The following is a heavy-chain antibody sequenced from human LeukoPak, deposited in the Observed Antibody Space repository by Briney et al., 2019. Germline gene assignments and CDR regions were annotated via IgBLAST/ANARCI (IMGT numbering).Heavy chain of an antibody. CDR2: ISSSGSTI. CDR1: GFTFSSYE. CDR3: ARAGLRGRRGVIFDY. D-gene: IGHD3-10*01. V-gene: IGHV3-48*03. J-gene: IGHJ4*02. Sequence: GGSLRLSCAASGFTFSSYEMNWVRQAPGKGLEWVSYISSSGSTIYYADSVKGRFTISRDNAKNSLYLQMNSLRAEDTAVYYCARAGLRGRRGVIFDYRGQGTLVTVSS.